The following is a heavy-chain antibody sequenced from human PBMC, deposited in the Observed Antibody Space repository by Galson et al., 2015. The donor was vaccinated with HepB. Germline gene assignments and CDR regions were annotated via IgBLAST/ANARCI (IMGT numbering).Heavy chain of an antibody. CDR3: ARAPVGSRRSFDY. Sequence: SVKVSCKASDYTFTRYGISWVRQAPGQGLEWMGWINAYTGNTNYAQKLQGRVTMTTDTSTNTAYMELRSLTFDDTAVYYCARAPVGSRRSFDYGGKGPW. V-gene: IGHV1-18*01. CDR1: DYTFTRYG. CDR2: INAYTGNT. J-gene: IGHJ4*03. D-gene: IGHD1-26*01.